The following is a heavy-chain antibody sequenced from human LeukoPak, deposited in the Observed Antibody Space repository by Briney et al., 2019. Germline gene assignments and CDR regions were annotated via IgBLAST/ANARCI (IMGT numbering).Heavy chain of an antibody. CDR2: IYTSGST. CDR1: GGSISSGSYY. D-gene: IGHD6-13*01. CDR3: ARGRGVWIAAAGTDYYYYMDV. Sequence: SETPSLTCTVSGGSISSGSYYWRWIRQPAGKGLEWIGRIYTSGSTNYNPSLKSRVTISVDTSKNQFSLKLSSVTAADTAVYYCARGRGVWIAAAGTDYYYYMDVWGKGTTVTISS. V-gene: IGHV4-61*02. J-gene: IGHJ6*03.